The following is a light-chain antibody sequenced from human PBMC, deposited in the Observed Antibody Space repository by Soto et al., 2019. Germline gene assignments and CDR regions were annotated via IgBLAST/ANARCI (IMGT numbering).Light chain of an antibody. J-gene: IGKJ4*01. CDR3: QQYTAWPLT. CDR2: FAS. V-gene: IGKV3-15*01. Sequence: IVMTQSPATLSVSPGEKATLSCRASQTVYNNLAWYQQKPGQGPRLLVYFASTRATGIPARFSGSGSGTEFSLTISSLQSEDFALYYCQQYTAWPLTFGGGTKVETK. CDR1: QTVYNN.